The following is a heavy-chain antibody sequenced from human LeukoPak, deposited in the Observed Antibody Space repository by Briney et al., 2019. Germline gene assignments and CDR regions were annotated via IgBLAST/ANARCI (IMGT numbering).Heavy chain of an antibody. CDR3: AVYRIAAAWVDP. V-gene: IGHV4-31*03. J-gene: IGHJ5*02. CDR1: GGSISSGGYY. D-gene: IGHD6-13*01. CDR2: IYYSGST. Sequence: PSETLSLTCTVSGGSISSGGYYWSWIRQHPGKGLEWIGYIYYSGSTYYNPSLKSRVTISVDTSKNQFSLKLSSVTAADTAVYYWAVYRIAAAWVDPWGQGTLVTVSS.